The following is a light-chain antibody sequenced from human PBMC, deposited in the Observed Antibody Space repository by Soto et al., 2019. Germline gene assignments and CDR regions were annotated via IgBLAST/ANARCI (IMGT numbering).Light chain of an antibody. CDR2: DVS. J-gene: IGLJ2*01. CDR3: SSYTSSSTHVV. V-gene: IGLV2-14*01. Sequence: QSVLTQPASVSGSPGQSITISCTGTSSDVGGYNYVSWYQQHPGKAPKLMIYDVSNRPSGVSNRSSGSKSGNTASLTISGLQAEDEADYYCSSYTSSSTHVVFGGGT. CDR1: SSDVGGYNY.